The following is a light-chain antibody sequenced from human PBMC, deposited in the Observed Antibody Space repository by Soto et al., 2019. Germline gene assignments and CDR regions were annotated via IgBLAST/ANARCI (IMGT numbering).Light chain of an antibody. V-gene: IGKV1-5*01. CDR1: QSISSW. CDR2: DAS. J-gene: IGKJ2*01. Sequence: DIQMTQSPSTLSASVGDRVTITCRASQSISSWLAWYQQKPGKAPKLLIYDASTLESGVPSRFSGSGSGTEFTLTISSLQPDDFGSYYCQVYNSYSLMYTFGQGTKVDIK. CDR3: QVYNSYSLMYT.